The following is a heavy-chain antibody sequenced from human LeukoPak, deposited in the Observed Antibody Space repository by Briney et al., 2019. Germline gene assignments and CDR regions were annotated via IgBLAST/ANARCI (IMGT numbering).Heavy chain of an antibody. CDR2: ISWNSGSI. CDR3: ARGSDILTGYLFRFDY. D-gene: IGHD3-9*01. J-gene: IGHJ4*02. V-gene: IGHV3-9*03. CDR1: GFTFDDYA. Sequence: GRSLRLSCAASGFTFDDYAMHWVRQAPGKGLEWVSGISWNSGSIGYADSVKGRFTISRDNAKNSLYLQMNSLGAEDMALYYCARGSDILTGYLFRFDYWGQGTLVTVSS.